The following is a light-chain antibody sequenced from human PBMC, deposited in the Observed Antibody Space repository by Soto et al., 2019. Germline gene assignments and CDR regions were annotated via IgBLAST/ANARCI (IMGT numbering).Light chain of an antibody. Sequence: QSALTQPASVSGSPGQSITISCTGTSSDVGGYNHVSWYQQHPGKAPKLMIYDVSYRPSGVSNRFSGSKSGNTASLTISGLQAEDEADYYCSSYTTSNTVVFGGGTQLTVL. CDR2: DVS. CDR3: SSYTTSNTVV. CDR1: SSDVGGYNH. V-gene: IGLV2-14*01. J-gene: IGLJ2*01.